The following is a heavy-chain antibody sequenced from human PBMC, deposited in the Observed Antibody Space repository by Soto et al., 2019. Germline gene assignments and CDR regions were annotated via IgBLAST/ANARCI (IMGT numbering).Heavy chain of an antibody. Sequence: SVKVSCKASGGTFISYAISWVRQAPGQGLEWMGGIIPIFGTANYAQKFQGRVTITADESTSTAYMELSSLRSEDTAVYYCASCSSTSCYIFDYWGQGTLVTVSS. J-gene: IGHJ4*02. CDR2: IIPIFGTA. V-gene: IGHV1-69*13. D-gene: IGHD2-2*02. CDR1: GGTFISYA. CDR3: ASCSSTSCYIFDY.